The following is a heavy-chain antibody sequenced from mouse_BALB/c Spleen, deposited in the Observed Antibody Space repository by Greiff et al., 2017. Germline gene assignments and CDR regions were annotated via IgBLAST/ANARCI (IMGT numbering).Heavy chain of an antibody. V-gene: IGHV5-6-2*01. J-gene: IGHJ4*01. D-gene: IGHD1-1*01. CDR2: INSNGGST. CDR3: ARHYYDGSSPLYAMDY. CDR1: GFTFSSYY. Sequence: EVQRVESGGGLVKLGGSLKLSCAASGFTFSSYYMSWVRQTPEKRLELVAAINSNGGSTYYPDTVKGRFTISRDNAKNTLYLQMSSLKSEDTALYYCARHYYDGSSPLYAMDYWGQGTSVTVSS.